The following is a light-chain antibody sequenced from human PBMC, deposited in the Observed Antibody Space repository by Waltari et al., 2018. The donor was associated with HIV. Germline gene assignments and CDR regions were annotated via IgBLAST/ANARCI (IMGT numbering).Light chain of an antibody. Sequence: EIVLTQSPGTLSLSPGERATLSCRTSQSVSSSQLAGYQKKPGQAPRLLIYASSSRATVIPDRVSGSGSGTDFTLTISRLEPEDFVVYYCQQYGTSPLTFGGGTKVEIK. V-gene: IGKV3-20*01. CDR2: ASS. CDR3: QQYGTSPLT. CDR1: QSVSSSQ. J-gene: IGKJ4*01.